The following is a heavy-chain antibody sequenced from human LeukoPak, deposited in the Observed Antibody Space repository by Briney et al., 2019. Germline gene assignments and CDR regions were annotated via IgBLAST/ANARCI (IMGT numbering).Heavy chain of an antibody. Sequence: SETLSLTCTVSGGSISSSSYYWGWIRQPPGKGLEWIGSIYYSGSTYYNPSLKSRVTISVDTSKNQFSLKLSSVTAADTAVYYCARMGVGATRWGQGTLVTVSS. CDR2: IYYSGST. J-gene: IGHJ4*02. CDR3: ARMGVGATR. D-gene: IGHD1-26*01. CDR1: GGSISSSSYY. V-gene: IGHV4-39*07.